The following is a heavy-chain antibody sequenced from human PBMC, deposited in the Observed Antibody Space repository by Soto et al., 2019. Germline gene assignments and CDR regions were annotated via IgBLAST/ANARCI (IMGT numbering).Heavy chain of an antibody. CDR1: GFIFSSYF. CDR3: ARAPGLQYHIDY. CDR2: ISYDGSNM. V-gene: IGHV3-30*04. D-gene: IGHD4-4*01. Sequence: HPGGSLRLSCAASGFIFSSYFIHWVRQAPGRGLEWVAVISYDGSNMFYADSVKGRFTISRDNSKNTLYLQMNSLRPEDTAVYYCARAPGLQYHIDYWGQGSLVTVSS. J-gene: IGHJ4*02.